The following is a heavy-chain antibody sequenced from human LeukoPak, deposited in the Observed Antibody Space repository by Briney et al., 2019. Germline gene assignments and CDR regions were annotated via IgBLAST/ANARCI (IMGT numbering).Heavy chain of an antibody. Sequence: SETLSLTCAVYGGSFSGYYWSWIHQPPGKGLEWIGEINHSGSTNYNPSLKSRVTISVDTSKNQFSLKLSSVTAADTAVYYCARANIVVVVAATHWFDPWGQGTLVTVSS. CDR1: GGSFSGYY. CDR2: INHSGST. V-gene: IGHV4-34*01. J-gene: IGHJ5*02. CDR3: ARANIVVVVAATHWFDP. D-gene: IGHD2-15*01.